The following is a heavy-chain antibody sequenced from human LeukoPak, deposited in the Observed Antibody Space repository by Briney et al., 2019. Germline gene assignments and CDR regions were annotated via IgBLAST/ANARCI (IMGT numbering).Heavy chain of an antibody. J-gene: IGHJ6*02. CDR1: GFTFSSYA. CDR3: ARAEILEWLLNYYYGMDV. Sequence: GGSLRLSCAASGFTFSSYAMHWVRQAPGKGLEWVAVISYDGSNKYYADSVKGRFTISRDNSKNTLYLQMNSLRAEDTAVYYCARAEILEWLLNYYYGMDVWGQGTTVTVSS. V-gene: IGHV3-30-3*01. CDR2: ISYDGSNK. D-gene: IGHD3-3*01.